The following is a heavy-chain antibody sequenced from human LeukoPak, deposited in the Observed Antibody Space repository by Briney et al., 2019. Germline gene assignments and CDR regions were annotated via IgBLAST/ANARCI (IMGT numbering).Heavy chain of an antibody. CDR1: GGSFSGYY. V-gene: IGHV4-34*01. J-gene: IGHJ6*03. Sequence: SETLSVTCAVYGGSFSGYYWSWIRQPPGKGLEWIGEINHSGSTNYNPSLKSRVTISVDTSKNQFSLKLSSVTAADTAVYYCARGRNYDFWSGLTGYYMDVWGKGTTVTVSS. CDR3: ARGRNYDFWSGLTGYYMDV. D-gene: IGHD3-3*01. CDR2: INHSGST.